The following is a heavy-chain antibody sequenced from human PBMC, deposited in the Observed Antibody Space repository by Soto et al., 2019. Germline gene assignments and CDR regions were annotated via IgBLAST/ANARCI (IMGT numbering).Heavy chain of an antibody. CDR1: GFTFSSYA. J-gene: IGHJ6*02. D-gene: IGHD2-15*01. CDR2: ISSSGYI. Sequence: PGGSLRLSCAASGFTFSSYAMHWVRQAPGKGLEWVASISSSGYIFSTDSVRGRFTISRDNAKNSVYLQINSLRAEDTAVYFCARDCSGGSCYPGMDVWGQGTTVTVSS. CDR3: ARDCSGGSCYPGMDV. V-gene: IGHV3-21*01.